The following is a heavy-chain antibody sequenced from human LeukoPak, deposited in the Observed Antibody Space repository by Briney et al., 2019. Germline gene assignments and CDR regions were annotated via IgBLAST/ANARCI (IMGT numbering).Heavy chain of an antibody. CDR3: ARGSIAAAGIYFDY. D-gene: IGHD6-13*01. CDR2: IYHSGST. CDR1: VGSISSSNS. J-gene: IGHJ4*01. Sequence: PSGTLSLTCAVSVGSISSSNSWSGVRQPPGKGLEWTGEIYHSGSTNYNPSLKSRVPISVDKPKNQFSLKLSSVTAANTPVYFSARGSIAAAGIYFDYWGHRALVTVSS. V-gene: IGHV4-4*02.